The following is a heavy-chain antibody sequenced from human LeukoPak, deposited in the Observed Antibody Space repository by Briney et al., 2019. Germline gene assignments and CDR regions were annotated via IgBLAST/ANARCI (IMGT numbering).Heavy chain of an antibody. CDR1: GGSFSGYY. J-gene: IGHJ4*02. V-gene: IGHV4-34*01. D-gene: IGHD3-10*01. Sequence: SETLSLTCAVYGGSFSGYYWSWIRQPPGKGLEWIGEINHSGSTNYNPSLKSRVTISVDTSKNQFSLKLSSVTAADTAVYYCVAQLWFGELLEDYWGQGTLVTVSS. CDR2: INHSGST. CDR3: VAQLWFGELLEDY.